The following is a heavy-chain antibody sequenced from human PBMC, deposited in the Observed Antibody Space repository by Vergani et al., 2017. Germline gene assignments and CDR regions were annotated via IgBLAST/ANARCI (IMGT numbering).Heavy chain of an antibody. D-gene: IGHD5-24*01. CDR3: AKSGWLQHFGAHYFDS. Sequence: QVQLVESGGGVVQPGGSLRLSCAASGFTFSSYGMHWVRQAPGKGLEWVAYVLFDGSNEYYADSVKGRFIVSRDNSNDALYLQMNSLRTDDTAVYYCAKSGWLQHFGAHYFDSWGQGILVTVSS. J-gene: IGHJ4*02. CDR2: VLFDGSNE. CDR1: GFTFSSYG. V-gene: IGHV3-30*02.